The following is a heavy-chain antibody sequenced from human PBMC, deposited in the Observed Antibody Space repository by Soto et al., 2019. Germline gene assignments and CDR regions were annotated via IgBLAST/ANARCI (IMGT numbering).Heavy chain of an antibody. J-gene: IGHJ4*02. CDR3: ARDGPSRSYDY. Sequence: DTLSLTCSVSGYSISSGYYWCWIRQPPGKGLEWIGSIYHSGSTYYNPSLKSRVTISVDKSKNQFSLKLTSVTAAETAVHFCARDGPSRSYDYWGKGTLVTVSS. V-gene: IGHV4-38-2*02. CDR1: GYSISSGYY. D-gene: IGHD3-10*01. CDR2: IYHSGST.